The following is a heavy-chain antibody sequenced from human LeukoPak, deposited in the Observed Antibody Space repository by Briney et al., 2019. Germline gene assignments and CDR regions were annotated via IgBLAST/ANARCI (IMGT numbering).Heavy chain of an antibody. D-gene: IGHD1-14*01. Sequence: PSETLSLTCTVSGGSISSYYWSWIRQPPGKGLEWIGYIYYSGSTNYNPSLKSRVTISVDPSKNQFALKLSSVTAADTAVYYCARCKTPDGYYGMDVWGQGTTVTVSS. CDR2: IYYSGST. V-gene: IGHV4-59*08. CDR3: ARCKTPDGYYGMDV. CDR1: GGSISSYY. J-gene: IGHJ6*02.